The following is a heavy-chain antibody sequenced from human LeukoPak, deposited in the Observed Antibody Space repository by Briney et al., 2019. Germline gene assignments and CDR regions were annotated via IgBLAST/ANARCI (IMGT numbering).Heavy chain of an antibody. CDR2: IDSSGST. CDR3: ASAVEYDYYGMDV. D-gene: IGHD6-19*01. J-gene: IGHJ6*04. V-gene: IGHV3-53*01. Sequence: GVSVRLSCSASRFTGTSKHMGWLRQAPGKGRVGCFVIDSSGSTYYAESVKGRFTITRDNSKNTLYLQMNSLRAEDTAVYYCASAVEYDYYGMDVWGKGTTVTVSS. CDR1: RFTGTSKH.